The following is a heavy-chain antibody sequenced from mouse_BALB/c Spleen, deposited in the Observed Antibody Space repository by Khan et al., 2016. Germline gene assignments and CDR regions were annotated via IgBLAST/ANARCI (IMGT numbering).Heavy chain of an antibody. CDR1: GYSFTSFY. Sequence: QVQLQQSGPELVKPGASVKISCKASGYSFTSFYIHWVKQRPGQGLEWIGWIFPGSGNTKYNEKFTGKATLTADTSSSTAYMQLSSRTSEASAVYFGARSYYDGSPYYFDSWGQGTTLTVSS. J-gene: IGHJ2*01. D-gene: IGHD1-1*01. CDR2: IFPGSGNT. CDR3: ARSYYDGSPYYFDS. V-gene: IGHV1-66*01.